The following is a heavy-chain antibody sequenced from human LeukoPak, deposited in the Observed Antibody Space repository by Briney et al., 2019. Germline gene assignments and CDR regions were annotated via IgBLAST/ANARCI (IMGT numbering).Heavy chain of an antibody. D-gene: IGHD6-19*01. J-gene: IGHJ4*02. CDR2: VSYDGSDK. CDR3: ARARSLAVVISGYLDY. Sequence: GGSLRLSCAASGFTFRSYAMHWVRQAPGKGLEWVAVVSYDGSDKYYADSVKGRFTISRDNSKNTLYLQINSLRVEDTAVYYCARARSLAVVISGYLDYWGRGTLVTVSS. CDR1: GFTFRSYA. V-gene: IGHV3-30*04.